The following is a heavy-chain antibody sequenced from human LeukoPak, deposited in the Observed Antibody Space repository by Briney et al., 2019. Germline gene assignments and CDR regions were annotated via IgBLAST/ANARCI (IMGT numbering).Heavy chain of an antibody. CDR1: GFTFSSYW. D-gene: IGHD3-22*01. CDR3: ARVLGYYDSSGYYYHYYFDY. CDR2: IKQDGSEK. Sequence: GGSLRLSCAASGFTFSSYWMSWVRQAPGKGLEWVANIKQDGSEKYYVDSVKGRFTISRDNAKNSLHLQMNSLRAEDTAVYYCARVLGYYDSSGYYYHYYFDYWGQGTLATVSS. V-gene: IGHV3-7*04. J-gene: IGHJ4*02.